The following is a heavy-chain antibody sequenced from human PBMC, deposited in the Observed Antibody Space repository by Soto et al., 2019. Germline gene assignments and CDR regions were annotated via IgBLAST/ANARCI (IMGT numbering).Heavy chain of an antibody. D-gene: IGHD2-15*01. J-gene: IGHJ4*02. CDR1: GFTFSSYL. CDR3: ARDFLLLN. V-gene: IGHV3-7*01. CDR2: IKQDGSEK. Sequence: EVQLVESGGGLVQPGGSLRLSCAASGFTFSSYLMSWVRQAPGKGLEWVANIKQDGSEKYYVGSVEGRFTISRDNAKNSLYLQMNSLRAEDTAVYYCARDFLLLNGGQGTLVTVSS.